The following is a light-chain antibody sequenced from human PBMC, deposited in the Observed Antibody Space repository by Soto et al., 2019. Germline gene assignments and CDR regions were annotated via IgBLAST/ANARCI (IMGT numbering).Light chain of an antibody. J-gene: IGLJ3*02. V-gene: IGLV2-14*01. CDR1: SSDIGSNNY. Sequence: QSVLTQPASVSGSPGQSITISCTGTSSDIGSNNYVSWFQQRPGKAPTLIIYEVSNRPSGVSTHFSGSKSGNTASLTISGLLPDDGAEYYCSSYTTTTRLFGGGTKLTVL. CDR3: SSYTTTTRL. CDR2: EVS.